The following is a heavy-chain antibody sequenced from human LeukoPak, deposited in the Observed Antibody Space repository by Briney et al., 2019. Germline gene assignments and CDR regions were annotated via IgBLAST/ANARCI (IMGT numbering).Heavy chain of an antibody. CDR2: ISSTGSII. V-gene: IGHV3-11*01. CDR3: ARQWEQSGFDY. J-gene: IGHJ4*02. CDR1: GFALTDYY. D-gene: IGHD1-26*01. Sequence: GGSLRLSCAVSGFALTDYYMSWIRQAPGKGLEWLSYISSTGSIIRYADSVKGRFTISRDNAKSSLFLQMNSLRADDTAVYYCARQWEQSGFDYWGQGSLVTVSS.